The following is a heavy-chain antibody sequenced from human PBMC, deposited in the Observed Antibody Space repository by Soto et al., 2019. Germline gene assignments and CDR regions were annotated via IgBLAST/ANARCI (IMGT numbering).Heavy chain of an antibody. CDR1: GGPISSDAHY. V-gene: IGHV4-31*03. CDR3: ARDSVGNSGGLDS. J-gene: IGHJ4*02. CDR2: IFHSGSS. D-gene: IGHD6-13*01. Sequence: QVQLQESGPGLVKPSQTLSLSCTVSGGPISSDAHYWTWIRQRPGKGLEWIGYIFHSGSSYNNPSLRSRVRMSVDTSKNQFSLKLGSVTAADTAIYYCARDSVGNSGGLDSWGQGTLVTVSS.